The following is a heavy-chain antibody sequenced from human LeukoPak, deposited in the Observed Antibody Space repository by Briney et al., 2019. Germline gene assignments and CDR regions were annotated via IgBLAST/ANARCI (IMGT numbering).Heavy chain of an antibody. D-gene: IGHD1-26*01. CDR2: INPSGDST. V-gene: IGHV1-46*01. CDR3: AREMYSGSYGAEYFQH. Sequence: ASVKVSCKASGYTLTSYYMHWVRQAPGQGLEWMGIINPSGDSTSYAQKFQGRVTMTRDTSTSTVYMELSSLRSEDTAVYYCAREMYSGSYGAEYFQHWGQGTLVTVSS. CDR1: GYTLTSYY. J-gene: IGHJ1*01.